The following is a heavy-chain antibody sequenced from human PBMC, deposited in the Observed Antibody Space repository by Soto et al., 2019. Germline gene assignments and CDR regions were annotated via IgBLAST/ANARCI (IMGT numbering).Heavy chain of an antibody. CDR3: ARDPAVVAVVNWFDP. J-gene: IGHJ5*02. CDR1: GYSISSGYY. V-gene: IGHV4-38-2*02. Sequence: SETLSLTCAVSGYSISSGYYWGWIRQPPGKGLEWIGSIYHSGSTYYNPSLKSRVTISVDTSKNQFSLKLSSVTAADTVVYYCARDPAVVAVVNWFDPWGQGTLVTVSS. D-gene: IGHD2-15*01. CDR2: IYHSGST.